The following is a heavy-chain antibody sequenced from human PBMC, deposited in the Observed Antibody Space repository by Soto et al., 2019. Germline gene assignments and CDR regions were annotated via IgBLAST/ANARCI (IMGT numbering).Heavy chain of an antibody. CDR2: IYASGSP. Sequence: SQTLSLTCTISGGSVSVYYWSWIRQSTGQGLEWIGYIYASGSPYYNPSLRSRVTISADTSKNQISLKLTSPTAADTAVYYCARGVGSSPPQYWGRGTLVTVSS. CDR1: GGSVSVYY. CDR3: ARGVGSSPPQY. D-gene: IGHD1-26*01. V-gene: IGHV4-59*02. J-gene: IGHJ4*02.